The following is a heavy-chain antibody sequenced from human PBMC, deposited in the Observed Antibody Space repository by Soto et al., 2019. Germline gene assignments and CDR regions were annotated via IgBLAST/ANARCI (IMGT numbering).Heavy chain of an antibody. D-gene: IGHD1-1*01. V-gene: IGHV4-4*07. CDR3: VRDGTKTLRDWFDP. CDR1: GASISCFY. Sequence: SETLSLTCTVSGASISCFYWSWIRKSAGKGLEWIGRIYATGTTDYNPSLKSRVMMSVDTSKKQFSLKLRSVTAADTAVYYCVRDGTKTLRDWFDPWGQGISVTVS. CDR2: IYATGTT. J-gene: IGHJ5*02.